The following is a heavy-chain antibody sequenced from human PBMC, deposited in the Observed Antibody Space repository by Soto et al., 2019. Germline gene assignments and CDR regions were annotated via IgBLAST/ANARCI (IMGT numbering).Heavy chain of an antibody. D-gene: IGHD3-10*01. V-gene: IGHV3-33*01. J-gene: IGHJ6*02. CDR1: GCTFSTYG. CDR2: IWYYGSNK. Sequence: GSLLRPCAASGCTFSTYGMHWVRQAPGKGLEWVAVIWYYGSNKYYADSVKGRFTISRDNSKNTLYLQMNSLRAEDTAVYYCARDRGITMVRGVIFYYGMDVWGQGTTVTVYS. CDR3: ARDRGITMVRGVIFYYGMDV.